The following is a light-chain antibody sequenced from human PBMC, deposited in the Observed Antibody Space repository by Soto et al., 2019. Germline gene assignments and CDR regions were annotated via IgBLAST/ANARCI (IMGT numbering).Light chain of an antibody. CDR1: QSVSNNY. V-gene: IGKV3-20*01. J-gene: IGKJ1*01. CDR3: QQYGSSGT. CDR2: GAS. Sequence: EIVLTQSPGTLSLSRGERATLSCRASQSVSNNYLAWYQQKPGQAPRLLIYGASNSATGIPDRFSGSGSGTDFTLTISRLGPEDFAVYYCQQYGSSGTFGQGTKVDIK.